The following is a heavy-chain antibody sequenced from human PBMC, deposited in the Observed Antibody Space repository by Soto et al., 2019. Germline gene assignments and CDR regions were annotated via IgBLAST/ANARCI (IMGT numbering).Heavy chain of an antibody. V-gene: IGHV3-9*01. J-gene: IGHJ6*01. D-gene: IGHD3-10*01. CDR2: INWNSGKI. Sequence: EVQLVESGGGLVEPGRSLRLSCAASGFTFNDYAMQWVRQAPGKGPEWVSGINWNSGKIGYADSVKGRFTISRDNAKNSLYLRMYSLRPEDTALYYCAKERYRGGSAFHYYGMDVWGQGSTVTVSS. CDR1: GFTFNDYA. CDR3: AKERYRGGSAFHYYGMDV.